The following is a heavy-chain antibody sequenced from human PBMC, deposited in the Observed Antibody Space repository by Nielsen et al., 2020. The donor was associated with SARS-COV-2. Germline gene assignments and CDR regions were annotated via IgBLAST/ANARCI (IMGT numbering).Heavy chain of an antibody. J-gene: IGHJ4*02. Sequence: GGSLRLSCAASGFTFSSYSMNWVRQAPGKGLEWVSYISSSSSYTNYADSVKGRFTISRDNAKNSLYLQMNSLRAEDTAVYYCARVGNSGGSYYGDCWGQGTLVTVSS. CDR2: ISSSSSYT. V-gene: IGHV3-21*05. CDR3: ARVGNSGGSYYGDC. CDR1: GFTFSSYS. D-gene: IGHD1-26*01.